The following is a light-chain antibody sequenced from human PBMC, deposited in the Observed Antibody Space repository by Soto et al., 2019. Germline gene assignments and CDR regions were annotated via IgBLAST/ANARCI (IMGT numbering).Light chain of an antibody. V-gene: IGKV3-20*01. CDR3: QQYGSSLYT. CDR2: GAS. J-gene: IGKJ2*01. CDR1: QSVSSSY. Sequence: EIVLTQSPGTLSLSPGERATLSCRASQSVSSSYLAWYQQKPSQAPRLLIYGASSRATGIPDRFSGSGSGTDFTLTISRLEPEDFAMYYCQQYGSSLYTFGQGTKLEIK.